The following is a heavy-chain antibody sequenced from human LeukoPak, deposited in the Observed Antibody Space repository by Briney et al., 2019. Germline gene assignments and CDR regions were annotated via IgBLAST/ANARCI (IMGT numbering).Heavy chain of an antibody. CDR2: INWNGGST. CDR3: ARATRGWYPGTDF. D-gene: IGHD6-19*01. V-gene: IGHV3-20*04. J-gene: IGHJ4*02. Sequence: GGSLRLSCAASGFTFDDYGMSWVRQAPGKGLEWVSGINWNGGSTGYADSVKGRFTISRDNARNSLYLQMNGLRAEDTALYYCARATRGWYPGTDFWGQGTLVTVSS. CDR1: GFTFDDYG.